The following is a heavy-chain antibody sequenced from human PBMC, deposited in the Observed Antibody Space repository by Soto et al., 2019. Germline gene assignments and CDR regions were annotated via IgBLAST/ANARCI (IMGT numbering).Heavy chain of an antibody. V-gene: IGHV3-15*01. D-gene: IGHD3-22*01. CDR1: GFTFTNAW. CDR2: IKSKTDGGTT. Sequence: PGGSLRLSFAASGFTFTNAWMSWVRQAPGKGLEWVGRIKSKTDGGTTDYAAPVKGRFTISRDDSQNTLYLQMNSLKTEDTAVYYCTPYFYDSSGYYYALFDSWGQGT. CDR3: TPYFYDSSGYYYALFDS. J-gene: IGHJ4*02.